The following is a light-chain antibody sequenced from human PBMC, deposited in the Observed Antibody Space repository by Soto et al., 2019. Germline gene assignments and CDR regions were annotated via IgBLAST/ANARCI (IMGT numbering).Light chain of an antibody. CDR2: EGT. Sequence: QSARTQPASVSGSPGQSITISCTGTSSDVGSYNLVSWYQQHPGEAPKLMIYEGTQRPSGVSNRFSGSKSGNTASLTISGLQAEDEADYYCCSYAGSSTFVFGSGTKVTVL. CDR3: CSYAGSSTFV. CDR1: SSDVGSYNL. J-gene: IGLJ1*01. V-gene: IGLV2-23*03.